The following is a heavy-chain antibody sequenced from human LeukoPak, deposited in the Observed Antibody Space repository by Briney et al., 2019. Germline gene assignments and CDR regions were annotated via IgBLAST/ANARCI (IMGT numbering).Heavy chain of an antibody. Sequence: GGSLRLSCAASGFTFSSYAMSWVRQAPGKGLEWVSAISGSGGSTYYADSVKGRFTISRDNSKNTLYLQMNSLRAEDTAIYYCAKEIASSGWSAAGYWGQGTLVTVSS. D-gene: IGHD6-19*01. CDR1: GFTFSSYA. J-gene: IGHJ4*02. CDR3: AKEIASSGWSAAGY. CDR2: ISGSGGST. V-gene: IGHV3-23*01.